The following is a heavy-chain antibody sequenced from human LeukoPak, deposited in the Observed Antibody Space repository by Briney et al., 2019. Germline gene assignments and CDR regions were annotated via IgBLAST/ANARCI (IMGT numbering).Heavy chain of an antibody. J-gene: IGHJ4*02. CDR2: ISTSGSST. CDR3: ARGFYGDYV. CDR1: GFTLSSYA. Sequence: GGSLRLSCAASGFTLSSYAMSWVRQAPGKGLEWVSAISTSGSSTYYADSVKGRFTISRDNSKNTLYLQMNSLRADDTAVYYCARGFYGDYVWGQGTLVTVSS. V-gene: IGHV3-23*01. D-gene: IGHD4-17*01.